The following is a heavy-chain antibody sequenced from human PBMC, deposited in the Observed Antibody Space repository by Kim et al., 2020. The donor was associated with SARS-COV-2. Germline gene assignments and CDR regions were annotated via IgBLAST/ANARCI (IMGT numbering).Heavy chain of an antibody. Sequence: GGSLRLSCSASGFTFGDYAMSWFRQAPGKGLEWVGFIRSKAYGGTTEYAASVKGRFTISRDDSKSIAYLQMNSLKTEDTAVYYCTRDEDYGVNSGPYYFDYWGQGTLVTVSS. CDR1: GFTFGDYA. V-gene: IGHV3-49*03. CDR2: IRSKAYGGTT. D-gene: IGHD4-17*01. CDR3: TRDEDYGVNSGPYYFDY. J-gene: IGHJ4*02.